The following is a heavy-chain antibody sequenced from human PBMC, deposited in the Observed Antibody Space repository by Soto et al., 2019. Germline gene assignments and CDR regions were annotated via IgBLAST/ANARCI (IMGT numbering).Heavy chain of an antibody. Sequence: PSETLSLTCTVSGGSITGYYWSWIRQPPGKGLEWIGYIFYAGTTLYTPSLKSRVTISVDTSMNQFSLKLSSVTAADTAVYYRARHDIIPRLQNGMGVWGQGATVTVSS. CDR3: ARHDIIPRLQNGMGV. J-gene: IGHJ6*02. D-gene: IGHD2-21*01. CDR1: GGSITGYY. V-gene: IGHV4-59*08. CDR2: IFYAGTT.